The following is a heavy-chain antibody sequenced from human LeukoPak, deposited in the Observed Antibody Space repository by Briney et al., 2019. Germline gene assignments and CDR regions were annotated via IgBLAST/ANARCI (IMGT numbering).Heavy chain of an antibody. CDR1: GFTFSSYS. D-gene: IGHD2-8*02. CDR2: SSSSSSTI. V-gene: IGHV3-48*02. CDR3: ARDPRYCTGGVCYYFDY. J-gene: IGHJ4*02. Sequence: GGSLRLSCAASGFTFSSYSMNWVRQAPGKGLEWVSYSSSSSSTIYYADSVKGRFTISRDNAKNSLYLQMNSLRDEDTAVYYCARDPRYCTGGVCYYFDYWGQGTLVTVSS.